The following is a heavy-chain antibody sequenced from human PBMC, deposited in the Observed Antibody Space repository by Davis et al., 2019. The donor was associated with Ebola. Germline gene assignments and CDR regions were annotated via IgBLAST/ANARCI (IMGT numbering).Heavy chain of an antibody. V-gene: IGHV1-69*10. CDR2: IIPILGIA. CDR3: ARARGSGSYYPFDY. D-gene: IGHD1-26*01. CDR1: GGTFSSYA. J-gene: IGHJ4*02. Sequence: SVKVSCKASGGTFSSYAISWVRQAPGQGLEWMGGIIPILGIANYAQKFQGRVTITADKSTSTAYMELSSLRFEDTAVYYCARARGSGSYYPFDYWGQGTLVTVSS.